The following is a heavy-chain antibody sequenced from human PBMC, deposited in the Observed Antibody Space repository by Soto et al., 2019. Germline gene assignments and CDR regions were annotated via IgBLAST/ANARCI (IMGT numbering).Heavy chain of an antibody. D-gene: IGHD4-17*01. CDR1: GFTFSSYG. Sequence: GGSLRLSCAASGFTFSSYGMHWVRQAPGKGLEWVAVIWYDGSSKYYADSVKGRFTISRDNSKNTLYLQMNSLRAEDTAVYYCARDKDYGGLLDYWGQGTLVTVSS. V-gene: IGHV3-33*01. CDR2: IWYDGSSK. CDR3: ARDKDYGGLLDY. J-gene: IGHJ4*02.